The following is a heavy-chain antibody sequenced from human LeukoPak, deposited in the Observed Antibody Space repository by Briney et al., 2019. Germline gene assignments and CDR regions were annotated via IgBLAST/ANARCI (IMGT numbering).Heavy chain of an antibody. J-gene: IGHJ5*02. V-gene: IGHV5-51*01. D-gene: IGHD2-15*01. CDR3: VRSPACSSGTCYPNWFDP. Sequence: GESLKISCKGSGYSLTNNWIGWVRQMPGKGLEWMGITYPGDSNTRYSPSFQGQVTISADKSISSAYLQWSSLKASDTAMYYCVRSPACSSGTCYPNWFDPWGQGTLVIVSS. CDR1: GYSLTNNW. CDR2: TYPGDSNT.